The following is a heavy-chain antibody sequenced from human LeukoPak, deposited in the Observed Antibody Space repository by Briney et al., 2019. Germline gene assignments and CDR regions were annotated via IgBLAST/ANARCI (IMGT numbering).Heavy chain of an antibody. CDR3: ARVHTMVRGPKGLLGY. D-gene: IGHD3-10*01. J-gene: IGHJ4*02. CDR1: GYTFTSYG. V-gene: IGHV1-8*02. CDR2: MNPNSGNT. Sequence: GASVKVSCKASGYTFTSYGISWVRQSTGQGLEWMGWMNPNSGNTGYAQKFQGRVTMTRNTSISTAYMELSSLRSEDTAVYYCARVHTMVRGPKGLLGYWGQGTLVTVSS.